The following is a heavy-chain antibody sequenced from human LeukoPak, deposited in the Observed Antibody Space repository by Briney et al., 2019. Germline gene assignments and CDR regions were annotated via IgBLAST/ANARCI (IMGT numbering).Heavy chain of an antibody. CDR2: ISSGSDRT. CDR1: GFTFSNYA. J-gene: IGHJ4*02. V-gene: IGHV3-23*02. Sequence: PGGSLRLSFAASGFTFSNYAMSWVRQAPGKGLEWVSAISSGSDRTNYGRPVKGLYTSSRDNSNKTLYLQMNSPRADDTAVYYCAKDQAGYNFWSDSWGQGTLVTVSS. D-gene: IGHD3-3*01. CDR3: AKDQAGYNFWSDS.